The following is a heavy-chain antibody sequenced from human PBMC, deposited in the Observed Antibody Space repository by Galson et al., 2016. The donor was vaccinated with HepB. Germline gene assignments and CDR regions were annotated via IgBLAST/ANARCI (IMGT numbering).Heavy chain of an antibody. CDR3: ARDYWYGGNYNVDY. V-gene: IGHV6-1*01. J-gene: IGHJ4*02. CDR1: GDSVSSGSAA. Sequence: CAISGDSVSSGSAAWNWIRQSPSRGLPWLGRTYYRSSWSYDYAASVRSRISIGPDTSKNQFSLQLNSVTPKDTAVYYCARDYWYGGNYNVDYWGQGTPVTVSS. D-gene: IGHD4-23*01. CDR2: TYYRSSWSY.